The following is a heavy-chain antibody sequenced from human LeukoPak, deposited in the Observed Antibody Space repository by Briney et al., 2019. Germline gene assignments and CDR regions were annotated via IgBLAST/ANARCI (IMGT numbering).Heavy chain of an antibody. Sequence: SETLSLTCAVYGGSFSGYYWSWIRQHPGKGLEWIGYIYYSGSTYYNPSLKGRVTISVDTSKNQFSLKLSSVTAADTAVYYCARGEGADWNGGMDVWGQGTTVTVSS. D-gene: IGHD1-1*01. CDR1: GGSFSGYY. V-gene: IGHV4-31*11. J-gene: IGHJ6*02. CDR2: IYYSGST. CDR3: ARGEGADWNGGMDV.